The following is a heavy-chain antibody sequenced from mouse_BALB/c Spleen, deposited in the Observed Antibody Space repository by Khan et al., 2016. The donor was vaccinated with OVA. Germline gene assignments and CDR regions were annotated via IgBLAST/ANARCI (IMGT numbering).Heavy chain of an antibody. CDR1: GDSITSGY. J-gene: IGHJ3*01. D-gene: IGHD2-12*01. CDR2: IIYTGYT. Sequence: EVKLLESGPSLVKPSQTLSLTCSVTGDSITSGYWNWIRKLPGNKLEYMGYIIYTGYTYYNPSLKRRISITRHTSKNQYSLQLKSVTDEDTATYYCARSTYRYAFVYWGQGTLVTVSA. V-gene: IGHV3-8*02. CDR3: ARSTYRYAFVY.